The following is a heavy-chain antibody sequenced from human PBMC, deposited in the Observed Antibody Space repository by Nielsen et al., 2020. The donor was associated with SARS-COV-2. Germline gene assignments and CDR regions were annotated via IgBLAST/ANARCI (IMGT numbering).Heavy chain of an antibody. Sequence: GGSLRLSCAASGFTFSSYSMNWVRQAPGKGLEWVSSISSSSSYIYYADSVKGRFTISRDNSKNTLYLQMNSLRAEDTALYFCAKVLYTSEWEPTIYGMDVWGQGTPVTVSS. V-gene: IGHV3-21*04. J-gene: IGHJ6*02. CDR1: GFTFSSYS. CDR3: AKVLYTSEWEPTIYGMDV. CDR2: ISSSSSYI. D-gene: IGHD1-14*01.